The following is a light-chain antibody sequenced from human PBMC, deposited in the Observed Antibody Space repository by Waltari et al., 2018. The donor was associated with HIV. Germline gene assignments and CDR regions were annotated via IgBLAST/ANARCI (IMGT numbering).Light chain of an antibody. CDR3: MIWHSSAWV. V-gene: IGLV5-45*01. CDR1: TGLNGATYR. Sequence: QAVLTQPPSLSSSPGASASPTCPLRTGLNGATYRISRSRPKPGSPPQYLLRYKSDSDKQQGSGVPSRFSGSKDASANAGILLISGLQSEDEADYYCMIWHSSAWVFGGGTKLTVL. J-gene: IGLJ3*02. CDR2: YKSDSDK.